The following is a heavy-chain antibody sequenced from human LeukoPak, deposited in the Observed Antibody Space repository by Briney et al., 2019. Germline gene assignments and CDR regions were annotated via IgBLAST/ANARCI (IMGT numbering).Heavy chain of an antibody. CDR3: TRTRPNSGYDRYYYYMDV. J-gene: IGHJ6*03. D-gene: IGHD5-12*01. CDR1: GFTVSSIY. CDR2: IYSGGST. V-gene: IGHV3-53*01. Sequence: GGSLRLSCAASGFTVSSIYMSWVRQAPGKGLEWVSVIYSGGSTYYADSVKGRFTISRDNSKNTLYLQMNSLRAEDTAVYYCTRTRPNSGYDRYYYYMDVWGKGTTVTVSS.